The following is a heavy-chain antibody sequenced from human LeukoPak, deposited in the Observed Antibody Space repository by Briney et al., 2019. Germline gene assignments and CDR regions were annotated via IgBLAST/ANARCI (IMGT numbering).Heavy chain of an antibody. CDR2: ISSSSSYI. J-gene: IGHJ6*03. CDR1: GFPFSSYS. D-gene: IGHD2-15*01. Sequence: PGGALSLSCAASGFPFSSYSMKWGRQAPGKGLEWVSSISSSSSYIYYADSVKGRFTISRDNAKNSLYLQMNSLRAEDTAVYYCARASEGGYYYYYMDVWGKGTTVTVSS. V-gene: IGHV3-21*01. CDR3: ARASEGGYYYYYMDV.